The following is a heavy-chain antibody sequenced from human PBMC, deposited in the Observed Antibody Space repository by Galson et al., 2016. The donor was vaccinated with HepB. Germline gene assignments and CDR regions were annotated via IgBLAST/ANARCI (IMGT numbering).Heavy chain of an antibody. Sequence: PALVKPTQTLTLTCTFSGFSLRTPGVGVGWVRQPPGKALEWLAFIYWDDDKPYRPSLKSRLTITKDTSKNQVVLTMTNMDPVDTATYYCAHFMTTMTTGYFDPWGQGTLVTVSS. CDR1: GFSLRTPGVG. J-gene: IGHJ5*02. CDR2: IYWDDDK. V-gene: IGHV2-5*02. D-gene: IGHD4-17*01. CDR3: AHFMTTMTTGYFDP.